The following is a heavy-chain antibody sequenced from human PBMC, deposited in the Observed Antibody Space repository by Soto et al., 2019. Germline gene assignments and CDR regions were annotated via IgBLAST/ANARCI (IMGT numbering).Heavy chain of an antibody. J-gene: IGHJ5*02. V-gene: IGHV1-69*06. CDR3: ARVRCSSTSCPRGWFDP. D-gene: IGHD2-2*01. CDR1: GGTFSSYA. Sequence: QVQLVQSGAEVKKPGSSVKVSCKASGGTFSSYAISWVRQAPGQGLEWMGGIIPIVGTANYAQKFQGRVTITADKSTSTAYMELSSLRSEDTAVYYCARVRCSSTSCPRGWFDPWGQGTLVTVSS. CDR2: IIPIVGTA.